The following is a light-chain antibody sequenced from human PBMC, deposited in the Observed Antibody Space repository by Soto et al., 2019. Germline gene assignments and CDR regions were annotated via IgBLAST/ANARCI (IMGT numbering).Light chain of an antibody. Sequence: QLVLTQPPSASGTPGQRVTISCSGSSSNIRTNTVIWYQQLPGAAPKLLIYSDNQRPSGVPDRFSGSKSGTSASLAISGLQSEDEADYYCAAWDVSLVVFGGGTKLTVL. V-gene: IGLV1-44*01. CDR2: SDN. J-gene: IGLJ2*01. CDR3: AAWDVSLVV. CDR1: SSNIRTNT.